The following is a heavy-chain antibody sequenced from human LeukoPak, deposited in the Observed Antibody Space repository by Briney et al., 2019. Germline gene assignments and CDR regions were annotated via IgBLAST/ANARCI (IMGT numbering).Heavy chain of an antibody. D-gene: IGHD6-13*01. CDR1: GFTVSSNY. CDR3: AHIPVAAADIDY. V-gene: IGHV3-23*01. Sequence: GGSLRLSCAASGFTVSSNYMSWVRQAPGKGLEWVSTISGSGANTYYADSVKGQFTISRDNSKNTLYLQMNSLRAEDTAIYYCAHIPVAAADIDYWGQGTLVTVSS. J-gene: IGHJ4*02. CDR2: ISGSGANT.